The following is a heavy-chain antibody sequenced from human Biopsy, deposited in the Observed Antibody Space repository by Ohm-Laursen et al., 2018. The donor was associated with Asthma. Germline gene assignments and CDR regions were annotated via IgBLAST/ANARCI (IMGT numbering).Heavy chain of an antibody. J-gene: IGHJ4*02. Sequence: SVKVSCKSLGGTFNTYVIGWVRQAPGQGLEWMGGINSVSGTTTYPQKFQDRVTITADDSTSTVYMELGSLRSEDTAVYYCARKAGSCISRTCYSLDFWGQGTLVTVSS. V-gene: IGHV1-69*13. CDR3: ARKAGSCISRTCYSLDF. CDR1: GGTFNTYV. D-gene: IGHD2-2*01. CDR2: INSVSGTT.